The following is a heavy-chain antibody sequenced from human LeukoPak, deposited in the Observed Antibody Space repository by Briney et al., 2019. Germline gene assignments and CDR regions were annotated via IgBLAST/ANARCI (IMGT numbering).Heavy chain of an antibody. CDR3: ARERTPFYSSSWYFDY. CDR2: IYHSGST. CDR1: GGSISSGGYY. D-gene: IGHD6-13*01. Sequence: PSETLSLTCTVSGGSISSGGYYWSWIRQPPGKGLEWIGYIYHSGSTYYNPSLKSRVTISVDRSKNQFSLKLSSVTAAGTAVYYCARERTPFYSSSWYFDYWGQGTLVTVSS. V-gene: IGHV4-30-2*01. J-gene: IGHJ4*02.